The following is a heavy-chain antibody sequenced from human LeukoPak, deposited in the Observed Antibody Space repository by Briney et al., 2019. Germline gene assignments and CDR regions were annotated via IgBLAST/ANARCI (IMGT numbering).Heavy chain of an antibody. D-gene: IGHD3-22*01. CDR1: GFTFSSYS. CDR2: ISSSSSYI. Sequence: GGTLRLSCAVSGFTFSSYSMHWVRQAPAKGLEWVSSISSSSSYIYYADSVKGRFTISRDNAKNSLYLQMNSLRAEDTAVYYCARDSGSSAYFHWGQGTLVTVSS. V-gene: IGHV3-21*01. CDR3: ARDSGSSAYFH. J-gene: IGHJ4*02.